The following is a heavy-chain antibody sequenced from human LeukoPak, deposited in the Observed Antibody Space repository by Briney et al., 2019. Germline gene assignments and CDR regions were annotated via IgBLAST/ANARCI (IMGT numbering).Heavy chain of an antibody. V-gene: IGHV4-61*02. D-gene: IGHD3-10*01. CDR2: IYTSGST. CDR3: ARGANYYGSGSYSLYYYYMDV. J-gene: IGHJ6*03. CDR1: GGSISSGSYY. Sequence: SETLSLTCTVSGGSISSGSYYWSWIRQPAGKGLEWIGRIYTSGSTNYNPSLKSRVTISVDTSKNQFSLKLSSVTAADTAVYYCARGANYYGSGSYSLYYYYMDVWSKGTTVTVSS.